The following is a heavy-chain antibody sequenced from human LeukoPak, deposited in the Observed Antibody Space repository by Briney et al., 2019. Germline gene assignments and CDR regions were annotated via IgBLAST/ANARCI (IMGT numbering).Heavy chain of an antibody. D-gene: IGHD3-22*01. CDR2: VRYDGSDK. CDR1: GFMFSRYG. CDR3: AKSGYYDSTGYYYYFDY. J-gene: IGHJ4*02. V-gene: IGHV3-30*02. Sequence: GGSLRLSCTATGFMFSRYGMHWVRQAPGKGLAWVAFVRYDGSDKYYADSVKGRFTISRDNSKNTLYLQMNSLRAEDTAVYYCAKSGYYDSTGYYYYFDYWGQGTLVTVSS.